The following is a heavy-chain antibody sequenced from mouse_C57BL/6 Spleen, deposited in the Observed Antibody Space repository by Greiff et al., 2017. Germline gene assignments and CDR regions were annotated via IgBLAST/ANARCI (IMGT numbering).Heavy chain of an antibody. CDR2: IYPGSGST. CDR3: ARCITTVVATTDY. D-gene: IGHD1-1*01. CDR1: GYTFTSYW. Sequence: QVQLQQPGAELVKPGASVKMSCKASGYTFTSYWITWVKQRPGQGLEWIGDIYPGSGSTNYNEKFKSKATLTVDTSSSTAYMQLSSLTSEDSAVYYCARCITTVVATTDYWGQGTTLTVSS. V-gene: IGHV1-55*01. J-gene: IGHJ2*01.